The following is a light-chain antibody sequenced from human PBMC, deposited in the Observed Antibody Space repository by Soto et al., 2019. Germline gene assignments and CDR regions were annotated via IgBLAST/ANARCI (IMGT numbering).Light chain of an antibody. J-gene: IGKJ5*01. CDR1: QSIGGNF. V-gene: IGKV3-20*01. CDR3: QQYGSSPT. Sequence: EIVLTQSPCTLSLSPGEGATLSCRASQSIGGNFLAWYQQRRGQAPRLLIHGASNRATGIPDRFSGSGSGTDFTLTISRLEPEDFAVYYCQQYGSSPTFGQGTRLEI. CDR2: GAS.